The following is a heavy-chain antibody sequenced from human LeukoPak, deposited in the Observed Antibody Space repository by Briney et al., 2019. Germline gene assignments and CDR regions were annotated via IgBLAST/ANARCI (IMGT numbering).Heavy chain of an antibody. J-gene: IGHJ4*02. D-gene: IGHD1-26*01. CDR2: ISGSGVIT. V-gene: IGHV3-23*01. CDR3: TKSPFSGSYRFED. CDR1: GFTFNTYA. Sequence: GGSLRLSCVASGFTFNTYAMSWVRRAPGQGLEWVSVISGSGVITYYADSVKGRFSISRANSKNTLWLQMSSLRAEDTAVYFCTKSPFSGSYRFEDWGQGTLVTVSS.